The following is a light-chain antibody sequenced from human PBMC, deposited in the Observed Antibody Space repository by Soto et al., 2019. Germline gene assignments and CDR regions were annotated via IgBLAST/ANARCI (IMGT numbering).Light chain of an antibody. CDR2: GAS. V-gene: IGKV3-20*01. J-gene: IGKJ4*01. CDR1: QSVSNNY. CDR3: QQYVTSPLT. Sequence: IVLTQSPGTLSLSPGERATLSCRASQSVSNNYLAWYQQKPGQAPRLLIYGASNRATGIPDRFSGSGSGTDFTLTISRLEPEDFAVYYCQQYVTSPLTFGGGTKVDI.